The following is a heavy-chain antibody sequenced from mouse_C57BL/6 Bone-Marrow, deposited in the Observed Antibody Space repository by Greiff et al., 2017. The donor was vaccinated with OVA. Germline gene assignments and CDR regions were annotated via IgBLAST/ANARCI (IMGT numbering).Heavy chain of an antibody. Sequence: VQLQQSGPELVKPGASVKISCKASGYSFTGYYMNWVKQSPEKSLEWIGEINPSTGGTTYNQKFKAKATLTVDKSSSTAYMQLKSLTSEDSAVYYCARLPTNWDFDYWGQGTTLTVSS. D-gene: IGHD4-1*01. V-gene: IGHV1-42*01. CDR2: INPSTGGT. J-gene: IGHJ2*01. CDR3: ARLPTNWDFDY. CDR1: GYSFTGYY.